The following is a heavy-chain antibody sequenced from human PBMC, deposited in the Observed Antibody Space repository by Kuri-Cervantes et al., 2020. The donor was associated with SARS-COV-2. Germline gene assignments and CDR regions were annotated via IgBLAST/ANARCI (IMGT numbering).Heavy chain of an antibody. J-gene: IGHJ4*02. CDR2: ISAYNGNT. Sequence: GESLKTSCKASGSTFTTYGISWVRQAPGQGLEWMGWISAYNGNTNYAQKLQGRSTMTTDTSTSTSDMELRSLSSDDTAVYYCARDTPRSDIGGRIAVAFDYWGQGTLVTVSP. CDR3: ARDTPRSDIGGRIAVAFDY. V-gene: IGHV1-18*01. CDR1: GSTFTTYG. D-gene: IGHD6-19*01.